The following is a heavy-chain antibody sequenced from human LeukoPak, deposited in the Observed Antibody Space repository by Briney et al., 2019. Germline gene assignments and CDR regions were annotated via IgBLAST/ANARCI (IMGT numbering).Heavy chain of an antibody. V-gene: IGHV4-61*09. CDR1: GGSISSGSYY. CDR3: ARDWGVTMVRGVLDV. CDR2: IYTSGST. D-gene: IGHD3-10*01. J-gene: IGHJ6*02. Sequence: PSQTLSLTCTVSGGSISSGSYYWSWIRQPAGKGLEWIGHIYTSGSTNYSPSLKSRVTISVDTSKNQFSLKLSSVTAADTAVYYCARDWGVTMVRGVLDVWGQGTTVTVSS.